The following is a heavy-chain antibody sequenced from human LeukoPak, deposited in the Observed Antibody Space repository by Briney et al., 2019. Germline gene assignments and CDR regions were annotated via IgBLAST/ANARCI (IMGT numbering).Heavy chain of an antibody. CDR2: INHSGST. J-gene: IGHJ5*02. CDR1: GGSFSGYY. D-gene: IGHD6-6*01. Sequence: SETLSLTCAVYGGSFSGYYWSWIRQPPGKGLEWIGEINHSGSTNYNPSLKSRVTISVDTSKNQFSLKLSSVTAADTAVYYCARGFPRIAARPRKNWFDPWGQGTLVTVSS. V-gene: IGHV4-34*01. CDR3: ARGFPRIAARPRKNWFDP.